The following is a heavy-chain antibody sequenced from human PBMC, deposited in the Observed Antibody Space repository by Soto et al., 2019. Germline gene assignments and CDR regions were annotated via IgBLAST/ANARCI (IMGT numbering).Heavy chain of an antibody. V-gene: IGHV3-30-3*01. J-gene: IGHJ4*02. CDR2: ITYDGTNQ. D-gene: IGHD1-26*01. CDR1: GFTFRSYT. CDR3: ARAPSGSYPEFDY. Sequence: QVQLVESGGGVVQPERSLRLSCAASGFTFRSYTMHWVRQAPGKGLEWVGVITYDGTNQYYADSVKGRFTISRDNSRNTLYLQMNSLSPDDTAVYYCARAPSGSYPEFDYWGQGTLVTVFS.